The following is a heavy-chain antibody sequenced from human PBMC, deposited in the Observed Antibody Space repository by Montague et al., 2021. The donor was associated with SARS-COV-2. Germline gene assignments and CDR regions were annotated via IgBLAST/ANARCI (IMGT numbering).Heavy chain of an antibody. CDR1: GFTFSSYG. D-gene: IGHD3-3*01. CDR3: ARSKGVVINGVCDY. J-gene: IGHJ4*02. Sequence: SLRLSCAASGFTFSSYGMHWVRQAPGKGLEWVAVIWYDGSNKYYADSVKGRFTIPRDKSKNTLYLQMNSLRAEDTAVYYCARSKGVVINGVCDYWGQGTLVTVSS. V-gene: IGHV3-33*01. CDR2: IWYDGSNK.